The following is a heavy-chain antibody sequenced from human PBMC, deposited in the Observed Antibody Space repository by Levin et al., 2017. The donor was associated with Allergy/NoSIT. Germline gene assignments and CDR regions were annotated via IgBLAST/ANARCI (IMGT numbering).Heavy chain of an antibody. V-gene: IGHV3-30*18. CDR3: AKRGYCSGNTCQSDDAIDV. D-gene: IGHD2-15*01. J-gene: IGHJ3*01. CDR1: GFQFSLYG. Sequence: GESLKISCAASGFQFSLYGMHWVLQAPGKGLEWVALIVFDGNDQYYADSVKGRFTISRDNSKNTLYLQMSSLRENDTAIYYCAKRGYCSGNTCQSDDAIDVWGQGTLVIVSS. CDR2: IVFDGNDQ.